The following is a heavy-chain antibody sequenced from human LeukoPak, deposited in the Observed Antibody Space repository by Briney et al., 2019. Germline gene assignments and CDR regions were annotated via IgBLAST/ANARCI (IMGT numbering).Heavy chain of an antibody. CDR1: GGSISSYY. Sequence: SETLSLTCTVSGGSISSYYWSWIRQPPGKGLEWLGYIYYSGSTKYNPSLKSRVTISVDTSKNQFSLKLSSVTAADTAVYYCARDYGGKFDYWGRGTLVTVSS. J-gene: IGHJ4*02. V-gene: IGHV4-59*01. CDR2: IYYSGST. CDR3: ARDYGGKFDY. D-gene: IGHD4-23*01.